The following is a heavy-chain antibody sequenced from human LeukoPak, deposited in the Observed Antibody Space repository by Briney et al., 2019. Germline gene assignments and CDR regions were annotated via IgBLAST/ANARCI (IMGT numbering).Heavy chain of an antibody. J-gene: IGHJ5*02. CDR2: IYYSGNT. CDR1: GGSISSTTYF. CDR3: ARVSAMVSFWFDP. D-gene: IGHD5-18*01. V-gene: IGHV4-39*01. Sequence: SETLSLTCTVSGGSISSTTYFWAWVRQPPGKGLEWIGNIYYSGNTYYNPSLKSRLTISVHTSKNQFSLKLRSVTAADTAVYYCARVSAMVSFWFDPWGQGTLVTVSS.